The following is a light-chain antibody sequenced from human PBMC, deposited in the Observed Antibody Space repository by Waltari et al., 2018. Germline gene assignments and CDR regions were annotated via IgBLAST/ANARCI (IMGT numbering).Light chain of an antibody. V-gene: IGLV2-8*01. CDR2: EVS. J-gene: IGLJ1*01. CDR1: SSDVGGYNY. CDR3: SSYAGSNYV. Sequence: QSALTQPPSASGSPGQSVTISCTGTSSDVGGYNYVSWYQQHPGNAPKLIIYEVSKRPSGVPDRFSGSKSGNTASLTVSGLQAEDEADYYCSSYAGSNYVFGTGTKVTVL.